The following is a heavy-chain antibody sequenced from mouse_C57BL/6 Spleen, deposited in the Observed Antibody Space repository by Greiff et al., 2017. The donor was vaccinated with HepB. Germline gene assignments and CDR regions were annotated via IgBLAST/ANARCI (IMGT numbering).Heavy chain of an antibody. Sequence: VMLVESGPELVKPGASVKISCKASGYAFSSSWMNWVKQRPGKGLEWIGRIYPGDGDTNYNGKFKGKATLTADKSSSTAYMQLSSLTSEDSAVYFCARCYYGSSYAMDYWGQGTSVTVSS. CDR3: ARCYYGSSYAMDY. V-gene: IGHV1-82*01. CDR1: GYAFSSSW. J-gene: IGHJ4*01. D-gene: IGHD1-1*01. CDR2: IYPGDGDT.